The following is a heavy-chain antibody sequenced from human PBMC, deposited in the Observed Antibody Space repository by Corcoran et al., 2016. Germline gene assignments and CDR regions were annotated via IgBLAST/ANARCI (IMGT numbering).Heavy chain of an antibody. V-gene: IGHV1-18*01. CDR3: ARGDRVAAAGYYYYYYGMDV. J-gene: IGHJ6*02. CDR2: ISAYNGNT. CDR1: GYTFTSYG. Sequence: QVQLVQSGAEVKKPGASVKVSCKASGYTFTSYGISWVRQAPGQGLEWMGWISAYNGNTNYAQKLQGRVTMTTDTSTSTAYMELRSLRSDDTAVYYWARGDRVAAAGYYYYYYGMDVWGQGTTVTVSS. D-gene: IGHD6-13*01.